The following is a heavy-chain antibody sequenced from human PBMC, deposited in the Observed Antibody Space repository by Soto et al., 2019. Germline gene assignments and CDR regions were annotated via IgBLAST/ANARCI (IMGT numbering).Heavy chain of an antibody. CDR1: GGSISSYY. Sequence: SETLSLTCTVSGGSISSYYWSWIRQPPGKGLEWIGYIYYSGSTNYNPSLKSRVTISVDTSKNQFSLKLSSVTAADTAVYYCARAPNYYDSSGYYDMGSFDYWGQGTLVTVSS. J-gene: IGHJ4*02. V-gene: IGHV4-59*01. CDR3: ARAPNYYDSSGYYDMGSFDY. CDR2: IYYSGST. D-gene: IGHD3-22*01.